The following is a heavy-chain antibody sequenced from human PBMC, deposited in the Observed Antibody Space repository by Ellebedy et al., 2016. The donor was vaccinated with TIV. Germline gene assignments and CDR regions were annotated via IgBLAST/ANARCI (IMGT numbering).Heavy chain of an antibody. V-gene: IGHV4-59*08. CDR1: GGSINNHY. J-gene: IGHJ4*02. D-gene: IGHD6-19*01. Sequence: MPGGSLRLSCTVSGGSINNHYWSRIRQAPEKGLEWIAYVYYSGKTNYNPSLKSRATISVDTSKNQFSLKLHSVTAADTAVYYCVRGAGWYDYWGQGTLVTVSS. CDR2: VYYSGKT. CDR3: VRGAGWYDY.